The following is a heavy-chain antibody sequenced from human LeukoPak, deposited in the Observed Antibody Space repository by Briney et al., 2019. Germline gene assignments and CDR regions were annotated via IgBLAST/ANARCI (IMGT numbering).Heavy chain of an antibody. CDR2: MNPNSGDI. D-gene: IGHD6-13*01. Sequence: ASVKVSCKASGGTFSSYAISWVRQAPGQGLEWMGWMNPNSGDIAYAQKFQGRVTMTRNTSISTVYMQLSNLKSEDMALYYCATFSSSWHDAFDVWGQGARVTVSS. J-gene: IGHJ3*01. CDR3: ATFSSSWHDAFDV. V-gene: IGHV1-8*02. CDR1: GGTFSSYA.